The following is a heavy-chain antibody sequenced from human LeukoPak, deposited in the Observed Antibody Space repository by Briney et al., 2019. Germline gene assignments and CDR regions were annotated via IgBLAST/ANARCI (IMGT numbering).Heavy chain of an antibody. D-gene: IGHD2-2*01. V-gene: IGHV3-23*01. CDR1: GFTFSSHA. J-gene: IGHJ4*02. CDR2: ISGSAGST. Sequence: GGSLRLSCAASGFTFSSHAVSWVRQAPGKGLEWVSGISGSAGSTYYADSVRGRFNISRDNAKNSLYLQMNSLRAEDTAVYYCARDGNVVVPAADYWGQGTLVTVSS. CDR3: ARDGNVVVPAADY.